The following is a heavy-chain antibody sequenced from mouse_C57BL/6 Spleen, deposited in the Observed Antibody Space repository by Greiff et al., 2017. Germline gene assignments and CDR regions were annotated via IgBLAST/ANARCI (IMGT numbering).Heavy chain of an antibody. D-gene: IGHD3-3*01. CDR3: AREGPLYAMDY. J-gene: IGHJ4*01. Sequence: VQLKESGGDLVKPGGSLKLSCAASGFTFSSYGMSWVRQTPDKRLEWVATISSGGSYTYYPDSVKGRFTISRDNAKNTLYLQMSSLKSEDTAMYYCAREGPLYAMDYWGQGTSVTVSS. CDR2: ISSGGSYT. CDR1: GFTFSSYG. V-gene: IGHV5-6*01.